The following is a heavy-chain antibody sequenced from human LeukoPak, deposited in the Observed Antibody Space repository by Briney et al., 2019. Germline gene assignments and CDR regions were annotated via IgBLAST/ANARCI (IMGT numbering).Heavy chain of an antibody. CDR3: ARDRAFIAESGTDNWFDP. CDR2: IYYSGST. D-gene: IGHD6-13*01. CDR1: GGSISSGGYY. J-gene: IGHJ5*02. Sequence: SQTLSLTCTVSGGSISSGGYYWSWIRQHPGKGLEWIGYIYYSGSTYYNPSLKSRVTISVDTSKNQFSLKLSSVTAADTAVYYCARDRAFIAESGTDNWFDPWGQGTLVTVSS. V-gene: IGHV4-31*03.